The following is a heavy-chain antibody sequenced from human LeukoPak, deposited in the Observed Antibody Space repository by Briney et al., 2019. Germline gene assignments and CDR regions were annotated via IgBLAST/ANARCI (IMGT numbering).Heavy chain of an antibody. D-gene: IGHD6-13*01. V-gene: IGHV3-15*01. CDR1: GFTFSNAW. CDR2: IRSKTDGGTT. Sequence: GGSLRLSCAASGFTFSNAWMSWVRQAPGKGLEWVGRIRSKTDGGTTDYAAPVKGRFTISRDDSKNTLYLQMNSLRAEDTAVYYCAKDESHGAAGYYYGMDVWGQGTTVTVSS. CDR3: AKDESHGAAGYYYGMDV. J-gene: IGHJ6*02.